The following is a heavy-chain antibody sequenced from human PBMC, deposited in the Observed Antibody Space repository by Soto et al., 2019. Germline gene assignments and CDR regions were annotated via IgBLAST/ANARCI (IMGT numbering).Heavy chain of an antibody. D-gene: IGHD5-12*01. Sequence: SGGSMRLSCAAAGFTCSAYAMHWVRQAPGKGLEYVSGISNNEEGTNYANSVKGRFTISRDNAKNSLYLQMNSLRAEDTAVYYCARDFEMATMCVDYWGQGTLVTVSS. CDR1: GFTCSAYA. CDR3: ARDFEMATMCVDY. J-gene: IGHJ4*02. CDR2: ISNNEEGT. V-gene: IGHV3-64*04.